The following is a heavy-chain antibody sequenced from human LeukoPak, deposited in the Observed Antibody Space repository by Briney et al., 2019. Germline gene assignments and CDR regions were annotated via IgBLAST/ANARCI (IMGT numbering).Heavy chain of an antibody. Sequence: GGSLRLSCAASGFTVSSNYMSWVRQAPGKGLEWVSVIYSGGSTYYADSVKGRFTISTDNSKNTLYLQMNSLRAEDTAVYYCAREDGSGSSFDYWGQGTLVTVSS. J-gene: IGHJ4*02. D-gene: IGHD3-10*01. CDR1: GFTVSSNY. CDR3: AREDGSGSSFDY. CDR2: IYSGGST. V-gene: IGHV3-53*01.